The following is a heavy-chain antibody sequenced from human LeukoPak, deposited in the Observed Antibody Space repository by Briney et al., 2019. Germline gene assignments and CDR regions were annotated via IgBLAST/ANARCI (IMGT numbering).Heavy chain of an antibody. V-gene: IGHV4-34*01. CDR1: GGSFIGYH. D-gene: IGHD4-23*01. Sequence: SETLSLTCAVSGGSFIGYHWNWIRQPPGKGLEWIGEINHSGNTNYNPSLKSRVAISIDTSKNQFSLKLRSLTAADPAVYYCARDPTTVVTTPYYFDDWGQGTLVTVSS. CDR2: INHSGNT. J-gene: IGHJ4*02. CDR3: ARDPTTVVTTPYYFDD.